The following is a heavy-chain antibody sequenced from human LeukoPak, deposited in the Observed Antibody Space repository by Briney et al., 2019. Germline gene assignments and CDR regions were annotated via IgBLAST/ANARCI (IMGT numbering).Heavy chain of an antibody. J-gene: IGHJ4*02. V-gene: IGHV4-30-4*08. CDR1: GGSISSGDYY. CDR2: TYYSGST. Sequence: SQTLSLTCTVSGGSISSGDYYWSWIRQPPGKGLEWIGYTYYSGSTYYNPSLKSRVTISVDTSKNQFSLKLSSVTAADTAVYYCARGGYDFWSGPRIVDYWGQGTLVTVSS. D-gene: IGHD3-3*01. CDR3: ARGGYDFWSGPRIVDY.